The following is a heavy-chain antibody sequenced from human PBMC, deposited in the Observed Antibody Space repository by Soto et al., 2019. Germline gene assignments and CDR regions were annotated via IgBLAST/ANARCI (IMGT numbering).Heavy chain of an antibody. V-gene: IGHV6-1*01. J-gene: IGHJ5*02. CDR2: TYYRSKSYN. Sequence: SQTLSLTCAISGDSVSSNSAAWNWIRQSPSRGLEWLGRTYYRSKSYNDYAVSVKSRITINPDTSKNQFFLQLNSVTPEDTAVYYCARTRYSSSWYGTPLYYNWIDLWGQGXLVTVSS. D-gene: IGHD6-13*01. CDR1: GDSVSSNSAA. CDR3: ARTRYSSSWYGTPLYYNWIDL.